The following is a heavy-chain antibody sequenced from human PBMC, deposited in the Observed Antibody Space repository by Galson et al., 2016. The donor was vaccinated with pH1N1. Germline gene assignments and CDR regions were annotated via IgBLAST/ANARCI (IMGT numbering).Heavy chain of an antibody. V-gene: IGHV4-59*11. Sequence: LSLTCTVSGGSISSHDWSWIRQPPGKGLEWIGCIYYSGSTSYNPSVKSRVTISVDTSKNQFSLKLSSVTAADTAVYYCASLLWFRELGGYFQHWGQGTLVTVSS. D-gene: IGHD3-10*01. CDR1: GGSISSHD. CDR2: IYYSGST. J-gene: IGHJ1*01. CDR3: ASLLWFRELGGYFQH.